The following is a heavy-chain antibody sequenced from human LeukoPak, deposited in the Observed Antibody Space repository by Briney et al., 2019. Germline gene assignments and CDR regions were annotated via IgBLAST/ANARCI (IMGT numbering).Heavy chain of an antibody. D-gene: IGHD3-22*01. CDR3: AKDGLYYDGSTHIYYFDY. CDR1: GFSFSDYA. CDR2: ITGSGGVT. J-gene: IGHJ4*02. V-gene: IGHV3-23*01. Sequence: GGSLRLSGAASGFSFSDYAMAWVRQAPGKGLEWVSVITGSGGVTHYAGSVKGRFTISRDNSKNTLYLQMNNLRVEDTARYYCAKDGLYYDGSTHIYYFDYWGQGTLVAVSS.